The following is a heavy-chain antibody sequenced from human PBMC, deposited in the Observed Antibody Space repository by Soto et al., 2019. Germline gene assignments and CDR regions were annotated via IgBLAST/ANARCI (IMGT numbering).Heavy chain of an antibody. Sequence: PGGSLRLSCAASGFTFSSYAMHWVRQAPGKGLEWVAVISYDGSNKYYADSVKGRFTISRDNSKNTLYLQMNSLRAEDTAVYYCAREKYCSSTSCYNYGTDVWGQGTTVTVSS. CDR2: ISYDGSNK. CDR3: AREKYCSSTSCYNYGTDV. CDR1: GFTFSSYA. D-gene: IGHD2-2*02. V-gene: IGHV3-30-3*01. J-gene: IGHJ6*02.